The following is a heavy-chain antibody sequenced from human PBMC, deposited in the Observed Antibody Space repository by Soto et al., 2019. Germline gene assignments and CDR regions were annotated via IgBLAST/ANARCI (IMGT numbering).Heavy chain of an antibody. Sequence: PGESLKISCKGSGYSFTSYWISWVRQMPGKGLEWMGRIDPSDSYTNYSPSFQGHVTISADKSISTAYLQWSSLKASDTAMYYCARIRYCSGGSCLYFQHWGQGNLVTVSS. CDR1: GYSFTSYW. CDR2: IDPSDSYT. CDR3: ARIRYCSGGSCLYFQH. J-gene: IGHJ1*01. D-gene: IGHD2-15*01. V-gene: IGHV5-10-1*01.